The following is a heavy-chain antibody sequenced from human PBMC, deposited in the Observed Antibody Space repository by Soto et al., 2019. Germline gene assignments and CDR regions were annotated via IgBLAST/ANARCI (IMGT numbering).Heavy chain of an antibody. CDR2: IYYSGST. V-gene: IGHV4-39*01. CDR3: ATDGSFDAFDI. Sequence: PSETLSLTCTVSGGSIGSSSYYWGWIRQPPGKGLEWIGSIYYSGSTYYNPSLKSRVTISVDTSKNQFSLKLSSVTAADTAVHYCATDGSFDAFDIWGQGTMVTVS. J-gene: IGHJ3*02. D-gene: IGHD1-26*01. CDR1: GGSIGSSSYY.